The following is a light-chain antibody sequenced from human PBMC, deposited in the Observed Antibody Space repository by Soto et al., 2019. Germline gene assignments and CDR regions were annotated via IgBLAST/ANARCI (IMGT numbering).Light chain of an antibody. CDR3: QQYDSSPRT. CDR2: GPP. J-gene: IGKJ1*01. Sequence: EIVFTQSPGTLSLSPGERATLSCRASQSISSSYLAWYQQKPGQAPRLLIYGPPSRATGIPDTFSGSGSGTDFTLTINRLGPEDFAVYYCQQYDSSPRTVGPGTKGDIK. V-gene: IGKV3-20*01. CDR1: QSISSSY.